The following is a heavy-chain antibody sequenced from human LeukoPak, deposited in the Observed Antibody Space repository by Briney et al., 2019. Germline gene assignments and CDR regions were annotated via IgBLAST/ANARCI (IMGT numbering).Heavy chain of an antibody. CDR2: IYYSGIT. Sequence: SQTLSLTCTVSGGSISSDDYYWSWIRQPPGKGLEWIGYIYYSGITYYNPSLKSRVTISVDTSKNQFSLKLSSVTAADTAVYYCAASYSSGWYHYYYYYGMDVWGQGTTVTVSS. CDR3: AASYSSGWYHYYYYYGMDV. V-gene: IGHV4-30-4*01. D-gene: IGHD6-19*01. CDR1: GGSISSDDYY. J-gene: IGHJ6*02.